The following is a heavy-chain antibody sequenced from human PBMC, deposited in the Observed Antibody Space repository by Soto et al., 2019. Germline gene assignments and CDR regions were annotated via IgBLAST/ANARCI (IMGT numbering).Heavy chain of an antibody. CDR3: AQMMYDFWSGPPYYYYYGMDV. CDR1: GFSLSNARMG. D-gene: IGHD3-3*01. CDR2: IFSNDEK. J-gene: IGHJ6*02. Sequence: SGPTLVNPTETLTLTCTVSGFSLSNARMGVSWIRQPPGKALEWLAHIFSNDEKSYSTSLKSRLTISKDTSKSQVVLTMTNMDPVDTATYYCAQMMYDFWSGPPYYYYYGMDVWGQGTTVTVSS. V-gene: IGHV2-26*01.